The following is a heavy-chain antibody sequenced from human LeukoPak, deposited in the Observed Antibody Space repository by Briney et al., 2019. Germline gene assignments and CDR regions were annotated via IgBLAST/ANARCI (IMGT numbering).Heavy chain of an antibody. V-gene: IGHV4-61*08. D-gene: IGHD3-16*01. J-gene: IGHJ5*02. CDR2: IYYSGST. CDR1: GGSISSGGYY. Sequence: SETLSLTCTVSGGSISSGGYYWSWIRQHPGKGLEWIGYIYYSGSTNYNPSLESRVTISVDTSKNLFSLKFTSVTAADTAVYYCARHRPGERRFDPWGQGTLVTVSS. CDR3: ARHRPGERRFDP.